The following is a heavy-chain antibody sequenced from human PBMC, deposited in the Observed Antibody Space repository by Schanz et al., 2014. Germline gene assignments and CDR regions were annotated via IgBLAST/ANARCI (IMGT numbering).Heavy chain of an antibody. CDR2: ISPNSGDT. CDR1: GYTFTRSG. J-gene: IGHJ6*02. CDR3: ARENKDYDSILNKFFHYGLDL. V-gene: IGHV1-2*06. Sequence: QVQLVQSGGEVKTPGASVKVSCKASGYTFTRSGISWVRQAPGQGLEWMGRISPNSGDTHSAQKFQGRVTMTWDRSISTANMELSRLRSDDTAVYYCARENKDYDSILNKFFHYGLDLWGQGTTVTVSS. D-gene: IGHD3-3*02.